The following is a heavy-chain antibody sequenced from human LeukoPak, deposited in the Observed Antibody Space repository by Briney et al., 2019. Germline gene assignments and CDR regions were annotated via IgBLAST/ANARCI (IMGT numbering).Heavy chain of an antibody. J-gene: IGHJ6*04. Sequence: GASVKVSCKASGYTFTSYGISWVRQAPGQGLEWMGWISAYNGNTNYAQKLQGRVTMTTDTSTSTAYMELRSLRSDDTAVYYCASSVILTGYYTDYYYGTDVWGKGTTVTVSS. D-gene: IGHD3-9*01. V-gene: IGHV1-18*04. CDR1: GYTFTSYG. CDR3: ASSVILTGYYTDYYYGTDV. CDR2: ISAYNGNT.